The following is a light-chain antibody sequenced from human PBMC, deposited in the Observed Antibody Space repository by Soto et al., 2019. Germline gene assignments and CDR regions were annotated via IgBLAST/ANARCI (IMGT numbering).Light chain of an antibody. CDR3: SSYTSSSTR. J-gene: IGLJ1*01. CDR2: AVT. V-gene: IGLV2-14*01. Sequence: QSALTQPASVSGSPGQSITISCPGTSSDVGGYNYVSWYQQHPGKAPKLMIYAVTDRPSGVSSRFSGSKSGNTASLTISGLQAEDEADYYCSSYTSSSTRFGTGTKVTVL. CDR1: SSDVGGYNY.